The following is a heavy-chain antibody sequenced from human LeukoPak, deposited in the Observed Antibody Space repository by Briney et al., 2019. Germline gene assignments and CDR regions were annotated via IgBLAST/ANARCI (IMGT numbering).Heavy chain of an antibody. CDR3: ARDVYSSGYYGQN. Sequence: GGSLRLSCAASGFTFSSYWMYWVRQAPGKGLEWVANIKEDGSEEYYVESVKGRFSVSRDNAKNSLYLQMNSLRAEDTAVYYCARDVYSSGYYGQNWGQGIPVTVSS. CDR1: GFTFSSYW. J-gene: IGHJ4*02. CDR2: IKEDGSEE. D-gene: IGHD3-22*01. V-gene: IGHV3-7*01.